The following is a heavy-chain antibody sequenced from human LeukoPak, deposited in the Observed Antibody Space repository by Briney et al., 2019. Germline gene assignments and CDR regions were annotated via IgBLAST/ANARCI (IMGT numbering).Heavy chain of an antibody. CDR3: ARDLGYYDFWSGYYPYDWFDP. Sequence: ASVKVSCKASGYTFTGYYMHWVRQAPGQGLERMGWINPNSGGTNYAQKFQGRVTMTRDTSISTAYMELSRLRSDDTAVYYCARDLGYYDFWSGYYPYDWFDPWGQGTLVTVSS. V-gene: IGHV1-2*02. J-gene: IGHJ5*02. CDR2: INPNSGGT. CDR1: GYTFTGYY. D-gene: IGHD3-3*01.